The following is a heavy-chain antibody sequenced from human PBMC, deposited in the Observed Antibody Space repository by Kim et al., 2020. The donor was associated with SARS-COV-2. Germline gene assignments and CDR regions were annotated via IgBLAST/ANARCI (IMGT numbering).Heavy chain of an antibody. CDR2: IYHSGST. Sequence: SETLSLTCAVSGGSISSSNWWSWVRQPPGKGLEWIGEIYHSGSTNYNPSLKSRVTISVDKSKNQFSLKLSSVTAADTAVYYCASTSGWDYYYYGMDVWGQGTTITVSS. CDR3: ASTSGWDYYYYGMDV. D-gene: IGHD6-19*01. J-gene: IGHJ6*02. V-gene: IGHV4-4*02. CDR1: GGSISSSNW.